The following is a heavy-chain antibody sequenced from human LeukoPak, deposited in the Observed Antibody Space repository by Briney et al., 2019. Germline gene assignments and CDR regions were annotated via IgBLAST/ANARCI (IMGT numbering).Heavy chain of an antibody. V-gene: IGHV4-59*01. CDR1: GGSISSYY. D-gene: IGHD5-24*01. J-gene: IGHJ4*02. Sequence: SESLSLTCTVSGGSISSYYWSWIRQPPEKGLEWIGYIYYSESTNYNPSLKSRVTISVDTSKNQFSLKLSSVTAADTAVYYCARAEGWLQPFDYWGQGTLVTVSS. CDR2: IYYSEST. CDR3: ARAEGWLQPFDY.